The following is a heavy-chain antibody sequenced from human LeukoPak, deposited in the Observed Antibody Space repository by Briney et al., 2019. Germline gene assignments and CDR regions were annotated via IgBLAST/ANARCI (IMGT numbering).Heavy chain of an antibody. CDR3: AGTTCGGDCYSEY. D-gene: IGHD2-21*02. CDR1: GFTFSSSA. Sequence: GGSLRLSCAASGFTFSSSAMSWVRQAPGKGLEWVSAISNNGGYTYYADSVQGRFTISRDNSKSTLCLQMNSLRAEDTAVYYCAGTTCGGDCYSEYWGQGTQVAVSS. CDR2: ISNNGGYT. V-gene: IGHV3-23*01. J-gene: IGHJ4*02.